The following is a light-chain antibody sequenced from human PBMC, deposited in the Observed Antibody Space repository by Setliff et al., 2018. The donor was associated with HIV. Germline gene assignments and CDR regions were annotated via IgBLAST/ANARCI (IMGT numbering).Light chain of an antibody. CDR1: RSDVGAYDY. V-gene: IGLV2-14*01. CDR2: EVR. J-gene: IGLJ1*01. CDR3: SSYTSSKTYV. Sequence: KRSDVGAYDYVSWYQQHPGKVPKLIVYEVRNRPSGISNRFSGSKSGNTASLTISGLQAEDEADYYCSSYTSSKTYVFGTGTKVTVL.